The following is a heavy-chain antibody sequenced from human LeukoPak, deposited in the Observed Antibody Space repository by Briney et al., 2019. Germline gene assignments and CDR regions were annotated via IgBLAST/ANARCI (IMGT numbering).Heavy chain of an antibody. V-gene: IGHV4-30-4*08. Sequence: SETLSLTCTVSGGTISSGDYYWSWIRQPPGRGLEWIGYIYYSGSTYYNPSLKSRVTISVDTSKNQFSLKLSSVTAADTDVYYCASPHSSGWYGGFDPWGQGTLVTVSS. CDR2: IYYSGST. CDR1: GGTISSGDYY. J-gene: IGHJ5*02. CDR3: ASPHSSGWYGGFDP. D-gene: IGHD6-19*01.